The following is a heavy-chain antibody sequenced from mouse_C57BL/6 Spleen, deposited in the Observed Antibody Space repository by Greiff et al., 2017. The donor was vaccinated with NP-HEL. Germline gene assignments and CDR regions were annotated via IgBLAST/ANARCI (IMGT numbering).Heavy chain of an antibody. Sequence: QVQLKESGPELVKPGASVKISCKASGYAFSSSWMNWVKQRPGKGLEWIGRIYPGDGDTNYNGKFKGKATLTADKSSSTAYMQLSSLTSEDSAVYFCARHWGFAYWGQGTLVTVSA. CDR2: IYPGDGDT. J-gene: IGHJ3*01. CDR1: GYAFSSSW. CDR3: ARHWGFAY. V-gene: IGHV1-82*01.